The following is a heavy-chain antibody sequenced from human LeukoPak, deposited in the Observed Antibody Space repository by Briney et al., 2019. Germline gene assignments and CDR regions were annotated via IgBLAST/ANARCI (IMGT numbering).Heavy chain of an antibody. CDR1: GFTLSSYW. J-gene: IGHJ4*02. CDR3: ARVIYSGWEGELSD. D-gene: IGHD6-19*01. Sequence: PGGSLRLSCAASGFTLSSYWMHWVRQAPGKGLVWVSRINGDGRITTYADSVRGRFTISRDTAKNTLYLQMNSLRAEDTAVYYCARVIYSGWEGELSDWGQGTLVTVSS. V-gene: IGHV3-74*01. CDR2: INGDGRIT.